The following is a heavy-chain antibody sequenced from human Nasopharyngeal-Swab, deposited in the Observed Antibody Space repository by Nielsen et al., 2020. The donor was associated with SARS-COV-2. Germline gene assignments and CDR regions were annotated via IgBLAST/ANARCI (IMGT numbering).Heavy chain of an antibody. D-gene: IGHD3-22*01. CDR2: IYYGGST. V-gene: IGHV4-61*07. Sequence: RQAPGKGLEWIGYIYYGGSTNYNPSLKSRVTISVDTSKNQFSLKLSSVTAADTAVYYCARLLGRDYYYDSSGYYRGNWYFDLWGRGTLVTVSS. CDR3: ARLLGRDYYYDSSGYYRGNWYFDL. J-gene: IGHJ2*01.